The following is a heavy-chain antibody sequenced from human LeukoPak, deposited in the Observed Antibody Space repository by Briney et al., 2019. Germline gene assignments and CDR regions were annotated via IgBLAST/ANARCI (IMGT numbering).Heavy chain of an antibody. CDR1: GYTFTSYG. J-gene: IGHJ3*02. CDR2: ISAYNGNT. CDR3: ARDLVSYYYDSSGSPDAFDI. D-gene: IGHD3-22*01. V-gene: IGHV1-18*01. Sequence: ASVKVSCKASGYTFTSYGISWVRQAPGQGLEWMGWISAYNGNTNYAQKLQGRVTMTTDTSTSTAYMELSRLRSDDTAVYYCARDLVSYYYDSSGSPDAFDIWGQGTMVTVSS.